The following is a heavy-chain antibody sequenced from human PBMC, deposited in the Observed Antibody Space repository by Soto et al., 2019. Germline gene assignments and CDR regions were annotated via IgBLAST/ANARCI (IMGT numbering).Heavy chain of an antibody. V-gene: IGHV3-30*03. CDR1: GFTFSSYG. D-gene: IGHD3-10*01. CDR2: ISYDGSNK. CDR3: APWFGAFDY. Sequence: QVQLVESGGGVVQPGRSLRLSCAASGFTFSSYGMHWVRQAPGKGLEWVAVISYDGSNKYYADCVKGRFTTSRDNSKNTLYLQMNRLRAEDTAVYYCAPWFGAFDYWGQGTLVTVSS. J-gene: IGHJ4*02.